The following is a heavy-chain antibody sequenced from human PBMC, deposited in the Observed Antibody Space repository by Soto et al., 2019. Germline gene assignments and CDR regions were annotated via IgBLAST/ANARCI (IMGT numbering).Heavy chain of an antibody. CDR1: GYTFTSYA. D-gene: IGHD1-1*01. J-gene: IGHJ6*02. CDR3: ARGAIQLPYYYYGMDV. V-gene: IGHV1-3*01. Sequence: QVQLVKSGAEVKKPGASVKVSCKASGYTFTSYAMHWVRQAPGQRLEWMGWINAGNGNTKYSQKFQGRVTITRDTSASTAYMELSSLRSEDTAVYYCARGAIQLPYYYYGMDVWGQGTTVTVSS. CDR2: INAGNGNT.